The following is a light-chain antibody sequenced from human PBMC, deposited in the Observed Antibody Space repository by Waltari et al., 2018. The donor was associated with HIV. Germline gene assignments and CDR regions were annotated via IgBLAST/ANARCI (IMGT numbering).Light chain of an antibody. CDR1: HDISDW. J-gene: IGKJ1*01. V-gene: IGKV1-5*03. CDR3: QQYNRYYSWA. CDR2: ETS. Sequence: IKMTQSPSTLSASWGDRVPIPCRATHDISDWLAWYQHKPGTAPRLLIYETSTLESGVPSRFSGSDSGTDFSLTINSLQPEDFATYYCQQYNRYYSWAFGQGTRVEV.